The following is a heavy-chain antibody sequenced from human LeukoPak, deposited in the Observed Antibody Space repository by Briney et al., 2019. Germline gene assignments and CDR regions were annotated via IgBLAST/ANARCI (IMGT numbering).Heavy chain of an antibody. CDR2: FRGKPYGGTT. Sequence: QPGGSLRLSCTASGFTFSDYTMSWFRQAPGKGLEWVGLFRGKPYGGTTEYAASMRGRFTLSRDDSKSIAYLQMNSLKVEDTAMYYCARELRGVRLRWFDPWGQGTLVTVSS. V-gene: IGHV3-49*03. CDR3: ARELRGVRLRWFDP. J-gene: IGHJ5*02. D-gene: IGHD3-10*01. CDR1: GFTFSDYT.